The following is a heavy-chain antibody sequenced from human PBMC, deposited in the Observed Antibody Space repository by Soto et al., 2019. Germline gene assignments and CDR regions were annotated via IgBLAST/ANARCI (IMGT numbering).Heavy chain of an antibody. CDR2: IYSGGST. CDR1: GFTVSSNY. V-gene: IGHV3-66*01. Sequence: PGGSLILSCAASGFTVSSNYMSWVRQAPGKGLEWVSVIYSGGSTYYADSVKGRFTISRDNSKNTLYLEMNSLRAEDTAVYYCAKDKGGRYCSRTSCLYSFDYWGQGTLVTVSS. D-gene: IGHD2-2*01. CDR3: AKDKGGRYCSRTSCLYSFDY. J-gene: IGHJ4*02.